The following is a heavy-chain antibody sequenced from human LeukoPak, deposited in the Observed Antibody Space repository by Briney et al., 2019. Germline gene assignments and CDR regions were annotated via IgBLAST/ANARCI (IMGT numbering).Heavy chain of an antibody. CDR1: GGSISSYY. Sequence: PSETLSLTCTVSGGSISSYYWSWIRQPPGKGLEWIAYIYYSGSTNYNPSLKSRVTISVDTSKNQFSLKLSPVTAADTAVYYCARHPPKSFFDYWGQGTLVTVSS. CDR3: ARHPPKSFFDY. V-gene: IGHV4-59*08. CDR2: IYYSGST. D-gene: IGHD1-26*01. J-gene: IGHJ4*02.